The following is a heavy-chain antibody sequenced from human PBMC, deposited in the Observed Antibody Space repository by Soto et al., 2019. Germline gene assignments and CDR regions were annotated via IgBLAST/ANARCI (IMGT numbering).Heavy chain of an antibody. D-gene: IGHD3-10*01. CDR3: ARVSHFGRGHDS. CDR1: GDSVSSNVAA. J-gene: IGHJ4*02. Sequence: SQTLSLTCAISGDSVSSNVAAWTWIRQSPSRGLEWLGRTFYRSNWNYNYAVSVTGRMTINPDTSRNQFSLQLNSVTPEDTAVYYCARVSHFGRGHDSWGQGTLVTVSS. CDR2: TFYRSNWNY. V-gene: IGHV6-1*01.